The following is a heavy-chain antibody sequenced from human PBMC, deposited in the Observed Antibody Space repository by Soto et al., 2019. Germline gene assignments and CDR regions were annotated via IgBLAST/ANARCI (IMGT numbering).Heavy chain of an antibody. J-gene: IGHJ4*02. Sequence: QVQLVQSGGRVGQSGWSLRLSCAASGFTFSAHGFHWVRQAPGKGLEWLALIWSDGSNDYVAASVKDRFTISRDNSDNTLSLQLHSLRVEATAVYYCASARDGFGELRPLAYWGQGTLVTVSS. CDR2: IWSDGSND. V-gene: IGHV3-33*03. CDR3: ASARDGFGELRPLAY. CDR1: GFTFSAHG. D-gene: IGHD3-10*01.